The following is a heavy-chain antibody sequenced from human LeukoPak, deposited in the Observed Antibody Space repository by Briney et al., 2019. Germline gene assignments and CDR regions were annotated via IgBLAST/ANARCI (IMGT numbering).Heavy chain of an antibody. CDR3: ASLSRYNWNLPDY. J-gene: IGHJ4*02. D-gene: IGHD1-20*01. CDR1: GGSISSYY. Sequence: PSETLSLTCAVSGGSISSYYWSWIRQPPGKGLEWIGYIYYSGSTNYNPSLKSRVTISVDTSKNQFSLKLSSVTAADTAVYYCASLSRYNWNLPDYWGQGTLVTVSS. CDR2: IYYSGST. V-gene: IGHV4-59*08.